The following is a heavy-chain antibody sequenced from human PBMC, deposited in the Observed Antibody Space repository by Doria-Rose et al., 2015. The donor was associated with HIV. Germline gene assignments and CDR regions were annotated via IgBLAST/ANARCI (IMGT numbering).Heavy chain of an antibody. J-gene: IGHJ4*02. V-gene: IGHV2-26*01. Sequence: QVTLKESGPVLVKPTEPLTLTCTVSGVSLSSPGMGVSWIRQPPGKALEWLANIFSDDERSYKTSLKSRLTISRITSKSQVVLTMTDMDPVDTATYYCARIKSSRWYHKYYFDFWGQGTLVIVSA. D-gene: IGHD6-13*01. CDR1: GVSLSSPGMG. CDR3: ARIKSSRWYHKYYFDF. CDR2: IFSDDER.